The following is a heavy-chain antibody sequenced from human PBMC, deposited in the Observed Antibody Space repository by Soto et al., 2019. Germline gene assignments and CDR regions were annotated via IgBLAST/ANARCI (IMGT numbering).Heavy chain of an antibody. CDR3: AKEGAACGMGYFDY. Sequence: EVQLLESGGGLVQPGGSLRLSCAASGFTFSSYAMSWVRQAPGKGLDWVSAIVASADSTYYADSVKGRFTISRDNSKNSLYLQMTSLRAEDTAVYYWAKEGAACGMGYFDYWGQGTLVTVSS. V-gene: IGHV3-23*01. CDR2: IVASADST. CDR1: GFTFSSYA. J-gene: IGHJ4*02. D-gene: IGHD2-15*01.